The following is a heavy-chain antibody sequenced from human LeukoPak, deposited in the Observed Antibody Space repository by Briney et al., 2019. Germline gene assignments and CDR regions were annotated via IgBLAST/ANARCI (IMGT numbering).Heavy chain of an antibody. D-gene: IGHD6-13*01. CDR3: AREDGGIAAAGTTILVFDY. CDR2: IYHSGST. J-gene: IGHJ4*02. V-gene: IGHV4-30-2*01. CDR1: GGSISSGGYY. Sequence: PSQTLSLTCTVSGGSISSGGYYWSWIRQPPGKGLEWIGYIYHSGSTYYNPSLKSRVTISVDRSKNQFSLKLSSVTAADTAVYYCAREDGGIAAAGTTILVFDYWGQGTLVTVSS.